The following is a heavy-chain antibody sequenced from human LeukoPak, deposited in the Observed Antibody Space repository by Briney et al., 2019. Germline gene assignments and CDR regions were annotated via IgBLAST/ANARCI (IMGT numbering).Heavy chain of an antibody. Sequence: SETLSLTCTVSGYSISSGYYWGWIRQPPGKGLEWIGSIYHSGSTNYNPSLKSRVTISVDTSKNQFSLKLSSVTAADTAVYYCARRQYQLLSLWGQGTLVTVSS. V-gene: IGHV4-38-2*02. CDR1: GYSISSGYY. CDR2: IYHSGST. CDR3: ARRQYQLLSL. J-gene: IGHJ4*02. D-gene: IGHD2-2*01.